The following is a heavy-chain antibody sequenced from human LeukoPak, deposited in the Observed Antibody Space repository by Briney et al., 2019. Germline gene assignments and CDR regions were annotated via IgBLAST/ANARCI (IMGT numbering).Heavy chain of an antibody. CDR1: GGSISSGGYY. CDR3: ARRTTVTIPFGY. Sequence: SQTLSLTCTVSGGSISSGGYYWSWIRQPPGKGLEWSGEINHSGSTNYNPSLKSRVTISVDKSKNQFSLKLSSVTAADTAVYYCARRTTVTIPFGYWGQGTLVTVSS. CDR2: INHSGST. D-gene: IGHD4-11*01. V-gene: IGHV4-30-2*01. J-gene: IGHJ4*02.